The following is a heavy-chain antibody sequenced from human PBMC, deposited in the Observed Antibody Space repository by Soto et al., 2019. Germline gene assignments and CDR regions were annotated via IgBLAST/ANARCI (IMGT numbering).Heavy chain of an antibody. J-gene: IGHJ4*02. CDR1: GGSISSNSYS. CDR2: IYYSGST. Sequence: SETLSLTCTVSGGSISSNSYSWGWIRQPPGKGLEWIGSIYYSGSTSYNPSLKSRVTISVDTSKNQFSLKLSSVTAADTAVYYCARPSGSYLYYFDYWGQGTLVTVS. CDR3: ARPSGSYLYYFDY. V-gene: IGHV4-39*01. D-gene: IGHD1-26*01.